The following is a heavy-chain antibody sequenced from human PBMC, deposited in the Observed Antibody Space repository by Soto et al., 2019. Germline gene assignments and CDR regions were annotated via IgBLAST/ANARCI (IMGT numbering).Heavy chain of an antibody. D-gene: IGHD3-16*01. CDR2: IRGSGSSA. Sequence: GGSLRLSCAAYGFTFSSYSMNWVRQSPGKGLEWVGSIRGSGSSAYYPDSVEGRFTISRDNSKNTLYLQMNSLRAEDTAVYYCAKRGGDYDSRYHYYMDVWGKGTTVTVSS. V-gene: IGHV3-23*01. CDR3: AKRGGDYDSRYHYYMDV. J-gene: IGHJ6*03. CDR1: GFTFSSYS.